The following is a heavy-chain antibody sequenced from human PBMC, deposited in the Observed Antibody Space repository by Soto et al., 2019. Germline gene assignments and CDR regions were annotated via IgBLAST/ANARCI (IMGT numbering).Heavy chain of an antibody. CDR2: ISSSSSTI. V-gene: IGHV3-48*01. CDR3: ARDQSSSWLSGYY. Sequence: EVQLVESGGGLVQPGGSLRLSCAASGFTFSSYSMNWVRQAPGKGLEWVSYISSSSSTIYYADSVKGRFTISSDNAKNSLYLQMNTLRAEDTAVYYCARDQSSSWLSGYYWGHGTLVTVSS. J-gene: IGHJ4*01. CDR1: GFTFSSYS. D-gene: IGHD6-13*01.